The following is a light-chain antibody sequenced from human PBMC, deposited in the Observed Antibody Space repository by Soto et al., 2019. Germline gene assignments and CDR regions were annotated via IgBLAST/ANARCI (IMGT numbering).Light chain of an antibody. J-gene: IGLJ1*01. V-gene: IGLV2-14*01. CDR3: SSYTSMTTLV. Sequence: QSALTQPASVSGSPGQSITISCTGTSSDVGGYIYVSWYRQHPGKAPKPSIYEVSNRPSGVSNRFSGSKSGNTASLTISGLQAEDEADYYCSSYTSMTTLVFGTGTKVTVL. CDR1: SSDVGGYIY. CDR2: EVS.